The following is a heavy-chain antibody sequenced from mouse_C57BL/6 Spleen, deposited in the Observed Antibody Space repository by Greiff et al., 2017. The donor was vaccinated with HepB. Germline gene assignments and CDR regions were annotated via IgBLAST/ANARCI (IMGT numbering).Heavy chain of an antibody. CDR2: ISYSGST. D-gene: IGHD2-5*01. CDR3: ARGGYSIYWYFDV. J-gene: IGHJ1*03. CDR1: GYSITSGYD. V-gene: IGHV3-1*01. Sequence: EVQLQQSGPGMVKPSQSLSLTCTVTGYSITSGYDWHWIRHFPGNKLEWMGYISYSGSTNYNPSLKSRISITHDTSKNHFFLKLNSVTTEDTATYYCARGGYSIYWYFDVWGTGTTVTVSS.